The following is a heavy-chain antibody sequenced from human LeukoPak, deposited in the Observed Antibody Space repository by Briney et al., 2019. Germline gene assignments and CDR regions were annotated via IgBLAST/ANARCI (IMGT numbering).Heavy chain of an antibody. CDR3: ARGALNNWFDP. CDR1: GGTFSSYA. D-gene: IGHD3-16*01. Sequence: GASVKVSCKASGGTFSSYAISWVRQAPGQGLEWMGRIIPILGIANYAQKFQGRVTMTRNTSISTAYMELSSLRSEDTAVYYCARGALNNWFDPWGQGTLVTVSS. V-gene: IGHV1-69*04. J-gene: IGHJ5*02. CDR2: IIPILGIA.